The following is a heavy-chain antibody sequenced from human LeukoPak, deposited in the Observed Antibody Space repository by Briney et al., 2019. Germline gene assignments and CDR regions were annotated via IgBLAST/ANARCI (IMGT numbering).Heavy chain of an antibody. D-gene: IGHD1-14*01. J-gene: IGHJ4*02. Sequence: SETLSLTCTVSGGSIGSYYWGWIRQPPGKGLEWIGSIYHGGSTYYNPSLKSRVTISVDTSKNQFSLKLSSVTAADTAVYFCARDSWPEVVRFDYWGQGTLVTVSS. CDR3: ARDSWPEVVRFDY. V-gene: IGHV4-38-2*02. CDR2: IYHGGST. CDR1: GGSIGSYY.